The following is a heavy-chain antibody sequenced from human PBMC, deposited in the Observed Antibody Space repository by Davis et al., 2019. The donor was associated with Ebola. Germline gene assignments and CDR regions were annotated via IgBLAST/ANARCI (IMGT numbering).Heavy chain of an antibody. V-gene: IGHV3-7*01. CDR3: ASHSGRAPPLD. CDR2: INQDGNKK. CDR1: GFTFSNYW. D-gene: IGHD6-19*01. J-gene: IGHJ4*02. Sequence: PGGSLRLSCAASGFTFSNYWMIWVRQAPGKGLEWVANINQDGNKKYFVDSVKGRFTISRDSAKNSLYLQMNSLRAEDTAVYYCASHSGRAPPLDWGQGTLVTVSS.